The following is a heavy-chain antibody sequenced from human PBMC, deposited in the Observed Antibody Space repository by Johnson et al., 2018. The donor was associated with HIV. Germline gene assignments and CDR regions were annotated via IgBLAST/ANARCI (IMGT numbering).Heavy chain of an antibody. V-gene: IGHV3-13*01. CDR3: ARDVGDGYIRWGAIDF. CDR1: GFSFSTYD. D-gene: IGHD5-24*01. CDR2: IGTGGDT. J-gene: IGHJ3*01. Sequence: VQLVESGGGLIQPGGSLRISCAASGFSFSTYDMHWVRQPTGKGLEWVSGIGTGGDTYYPDSVKGRFTISRENAKKTVYLQMSSLRAEDAAVYYCARDVGDGYIRWGAIDFWGQGTLVTVSS.